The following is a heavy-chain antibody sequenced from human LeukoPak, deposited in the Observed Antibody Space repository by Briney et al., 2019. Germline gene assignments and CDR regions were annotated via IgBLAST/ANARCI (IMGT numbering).Heavy chain of an antibody. V-gene: IGHV4-39*01. J-gene: IGHJ4*02. CDR1: CGSISSSSYY. D-gene: IGHD1-14*01. CDR3: ARLSIPRNPGDFDY. Sequence: WETLSLTCTVSCGSISSSSYYWGWIRRPPGKGLEWIGSIYYSGSTYYNPSLKSRVTISVDTSKNQFSLKLSSVTAADTAVYYCARLSIPRNPGDFDYWGQGTLVTVSS. CDR2: IYYSGST.